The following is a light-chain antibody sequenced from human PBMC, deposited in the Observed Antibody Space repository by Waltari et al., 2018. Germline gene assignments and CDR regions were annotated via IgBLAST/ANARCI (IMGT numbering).Light chain of an antibody. J-gene: IGLJ2*01. V-gene: IGLV2-11*01. Sequence: QSALTQPRSVSGSPGQSVSISCTGTSRDVGGYNYVSWYRQHPGQAPTMISFDVNKRPAGVPDRFSGSKSGNTASLTISGLQAEDEADYYCCSYAGTSSLTIGGGTQLTV. CDR3: CSYAGTSSLT. CDR2: DVN. CDR1: SRDVGGYNY.